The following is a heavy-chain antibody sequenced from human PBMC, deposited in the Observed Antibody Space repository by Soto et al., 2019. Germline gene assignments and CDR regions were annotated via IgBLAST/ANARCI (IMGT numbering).Heavy chain of an antibody. D-gene: IGHD4-4*01. Sequence: GGSLRLSCAASGFTFSDYYMSWIRQAPGKGLEWVSYISSSGSTIYYADSVKGRFTISRDNAKNSLYLQMNSLRAEDTAVYYCARDLKYSNYPVFDYWGQGTLVTVSS. CDR2: ISSSGSTI. V-gene: IGHV3-11*01. CDR3: ARDLKYSNYPVFDY. J-gene: IGHJ4*02. CDR1: GFTFSDYY.